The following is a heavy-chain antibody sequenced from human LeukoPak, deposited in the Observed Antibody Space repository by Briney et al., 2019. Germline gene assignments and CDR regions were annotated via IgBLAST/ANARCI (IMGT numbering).Heavy chain of an antibody. J-gene: IGHJ5*02. CDR3: ARQGGDTMVRGVVRDWFDP. CDR2: IYYSGTT. V-gene: IGHV4-39*01. D-gene: IGHD3-10*01. Sequence: PSETLSLTCTVSGVSISSNGYYWGWIRQPPGKGLEWIGSIYYSGTTYYNPSLKSRVTISADTSKNRFSLKLSSVTAADTAVYYCARQGGDTMVRGVVRDWFDPWGQGTLVTVSS. CDR1: GVSISSNGYY.